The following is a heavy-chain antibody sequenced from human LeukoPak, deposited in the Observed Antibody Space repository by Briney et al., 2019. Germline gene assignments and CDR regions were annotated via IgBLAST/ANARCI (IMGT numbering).Heavy chain of an antibody. CDR2: IYYSGST. Sequence: SETLSLTCTVSGGSISSYYWSWIRQPPGKGLEWIGYIYYSGSTNYNPSLESRVTISVDTSKNQFSLKLSSVTAADTAVYYCARDSPTIHNFDYWGQGTLVTVSS. CDR3: ARDSPTIHNFDY. V-gene: IGHV4-59*01. J-gene: IGHJ4*02. D-gene: IGHD5-24*01. CDR1: GGSISSYY.